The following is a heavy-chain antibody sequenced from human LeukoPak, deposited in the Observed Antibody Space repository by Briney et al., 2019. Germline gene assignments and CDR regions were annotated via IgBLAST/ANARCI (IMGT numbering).Heavy chain of an antibody. CDR1: GGTFSSYA. J-gene: IGHJ3*02. V-gene: IGHV1-69*05. D-gene: IGHD6-13*01. CDR3: ASSPVSYSSSWFRGDAFDI. CDR2: IIPIFGTA. Sequence: SVKVSCKASGGTFSSYAISWVRQAPGQGLEWMGGIIPIFGTANYAQKFQGRVTITTDESTSTAYMELSSLRSEDTAVYYCASSPVSYSSSWFRGDAFDIWGQGTMFTVSS.